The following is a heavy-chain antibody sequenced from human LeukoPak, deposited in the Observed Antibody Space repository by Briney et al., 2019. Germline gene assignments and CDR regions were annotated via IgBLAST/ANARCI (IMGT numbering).Heavy chain of an antibody. CDR3: ARARIMITFGGVIVIFDY. J-gene: IGHJ4*02. CDR1: GGSFSGYY. CDR2: INHSGST. D-gene: IGHD3-16*02. Sequence: SETLSLTCAVYGGSFSGYYWSWIRQPPGKGLEWIGEINHSGSTNYNPSLKSRVTISVDTSKNRFSLKLSSVTAADTAVYYCARARIMITFGGVIVIFDYWGQGTLVTVSS. V-gene: IGHV4-34*01.